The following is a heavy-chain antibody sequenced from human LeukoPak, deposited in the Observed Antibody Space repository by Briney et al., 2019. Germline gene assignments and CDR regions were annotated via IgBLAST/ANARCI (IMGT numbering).Heavy chain of an antibody. CDR2: ISWNSGSI. CDR3: ANGWDSSGYDAFDI. V-gene: IGHV3-9*01. J-gene: IGHJ3*02. D-gene: IGHD3-22*01. Sequence: PGRSLRLSCAASGFTFDDYAMHWVRQAPGKGLEWVSGISWNSGSIGYADSVKGRFTISRDNAKNSLYLQMNSLRAEDTAVYYCANGWDSSGYDAFDIWGQGTMVTVSS. CDR1: GFTFDDYA.